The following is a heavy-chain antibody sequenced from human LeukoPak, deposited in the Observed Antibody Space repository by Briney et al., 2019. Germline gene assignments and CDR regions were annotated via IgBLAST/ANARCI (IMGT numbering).Heavy chain of an antibody. CDR3: ARFGDYGRFPDY. J-gene: IGHJ4*02. CDR1: GFTFSSYW. D-gene: IGHD4-17*01. V-gene: IGHV3-7*01. Sequence: GGSLRLSCAASGFTFSSYWMSWVRQAPGKGLEWVANIKQDGSEKYYVDSVKGRFTTSRDNAENSLYLQMNSLRAEDTAVYYCARFGDYGRFPDYWGQGTLVTVSS. CDR2: IKQDGSEK.